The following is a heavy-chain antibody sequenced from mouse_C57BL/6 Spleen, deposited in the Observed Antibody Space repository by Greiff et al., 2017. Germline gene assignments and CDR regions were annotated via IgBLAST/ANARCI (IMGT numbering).Heavy chain of an antibody. D-gene: IGHD2-4*01. J-gene: IGHJ3*01. Sequence: VQLQQSGAELVRPGTSVKVSCKASGYAFTNYLIEWVKQRPGQGLEWIGVINPGSGGTNYNEKFKGKATLTAVKSSSTAYMQLSSLTSEDSAVYYCARVDYDGAYWGQGTLVTVSA. CDR3: ARVDYDGAY. CDR1: GYAFTNYL. V-gene: IGHV1-54*01. CDR2: INPGSGGT.